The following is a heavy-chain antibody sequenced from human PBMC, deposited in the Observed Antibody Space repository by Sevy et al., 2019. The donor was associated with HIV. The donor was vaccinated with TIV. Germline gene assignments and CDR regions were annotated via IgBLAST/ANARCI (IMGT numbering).Heavy chain of an antibody. CDR3: AKGYDFWSGYYVGDYYYGMDV. J-gene: IGHJ6*02. Sequence: GGSLRLSCAASGFTFSSYAMSWVRQAPGKGLEWVSAISGSGGSTYYADSVKGRFTISRDNSKNTLYLQMNSLRAEDTAVYCCAKGYDFWSGYYVGDYYYGMDVWGQGTTVTVSS. V-gene: IGHV3-23*01. CDR1: GFTFSSYA. D-gene: IGHD3-3*01. CDR2: ISGSGGST.